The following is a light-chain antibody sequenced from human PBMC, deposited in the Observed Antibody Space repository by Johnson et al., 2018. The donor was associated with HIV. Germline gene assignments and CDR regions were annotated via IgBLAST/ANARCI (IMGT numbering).Light chain of an antibody. Sequence: QSILTQPPSVSAAPGQRVNISCSGNSSNIENYFVSWYQQFPGAAPRLLIYEDNKRPSGIPDRFSGSKSGTSATLGITGLQTGDEADYYCGTWDSSLSANVFGTGTKVTVL. J-gene: IGLJ1*01. CDR1: SSNIENYF. CDR3: GTWDSSLSANV. CDR2: EDN. V-gene: IGLV1-51*02.